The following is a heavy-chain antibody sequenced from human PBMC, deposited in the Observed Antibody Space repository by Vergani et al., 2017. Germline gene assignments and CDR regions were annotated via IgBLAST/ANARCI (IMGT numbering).Heavy chain of an antibody. CDR1: GYTFTSYA. J-gene: IGHJ4*02. Sequence: QVQLVQSGAEVKKPGASVKVSCKASGYTFTSYAMHWVRQAPGQRLEWMGWINTGNGNTKYSQKFQGRVTITRDTSASTAYMELSSPRSEDTAVYYCASSVVAGKGFSFDYWGQGTLVTVSS. D-gene: IGHD6-19*01. CDR2: INTGNGNT. CDR3: ASSVVAGKGFSFDY. V-gene: IGHV1-3*04.